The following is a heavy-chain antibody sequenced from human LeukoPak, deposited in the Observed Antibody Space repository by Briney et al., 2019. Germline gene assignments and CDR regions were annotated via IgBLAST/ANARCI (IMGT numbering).Heavy chain of an antibody. V-gene: IGHV3-30-3*01. CDR3: ARDNIAGSGSSD. Sequence: GGSLRLSCTDSRFTFSRSAMHWVRQAPGKGLEWVAVTSYDGIHKYYADSVQGRFTISRDNSKNTLYLQMNSLRVEDTAVYYCARDNIAGSGSSDWGQGTPVTVSS. J-gene: IGHJ4*02. CDR2: TSYDGIHK. D-gene: IGHD3-10*01. CDR1: RFTFSRSA.